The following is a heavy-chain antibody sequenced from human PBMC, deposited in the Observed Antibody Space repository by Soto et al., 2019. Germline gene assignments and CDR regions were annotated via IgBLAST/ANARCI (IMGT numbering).Heavy chain of an antibody. J-gene: IGHJ4*02. CDR3: ARVAIFEVVITD. D-gene: IGHD3-3*01. CDR2: IYYSGST. CDR1: GGSISSYY. Sequence: PSETLSLTCTVSGGSISSYYWSWIRQPPGKGLEWIGYIYYSGSTNYNPSLKSRVTISVDTSKNQFSLKLSSVTAADTAVYYCARVAIFEVVITDWGQGTLVTVSS. V-gene: IGHV4-59*01.